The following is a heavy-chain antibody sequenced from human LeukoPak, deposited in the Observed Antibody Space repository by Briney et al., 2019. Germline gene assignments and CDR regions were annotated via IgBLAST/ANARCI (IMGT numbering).Heavy chain of an antibody. J-gene: IGHJ4*02. V-gene: IGHV4-61*01. CDR3: ARVTGYMTEDFFDY. Sequence: PSQTLSLTCTVSGGSISSGSYYWSWIRQPPGKGLEWIGYIYYSGSTDYNPSLKSRVTISVDTSRNQFSLRLSSVTAAGTAVYYCARVTGYMTEDFFDYWGQGTLVTVSS. D-gene: IGHD6-13*01. CDR1: GGSISSGSYY. CDR2: IYYSGST.